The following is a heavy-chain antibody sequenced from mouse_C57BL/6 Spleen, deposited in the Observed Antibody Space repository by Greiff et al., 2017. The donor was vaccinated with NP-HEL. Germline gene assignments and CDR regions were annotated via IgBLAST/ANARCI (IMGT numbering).Heavy chain of an antibody. Sequence: VQLQQPGAELVKPGASVKMSCKASGYTFTSYWITWVKQRPGQGLEWIGDIYPGSGSTNYNEKFKSKATLTVDTSSSTAYMQLSSLTSEDSAVYYCARDYYGSRRGYFDVWGTGTTVTGSS. CDR2: IYPGSGST. CDR3: ARDYYGSRRGYFDV. V-gene: IGHV1-55*01. J-gene: IGHJ1*03. CDR1: GYTFTSYW. D-gene: IGHD1-1*01.